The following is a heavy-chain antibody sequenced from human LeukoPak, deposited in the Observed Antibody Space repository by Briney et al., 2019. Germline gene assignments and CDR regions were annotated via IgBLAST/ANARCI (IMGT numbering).Heavy chain of an antibody. J-gene: IGHJ4*02. V-gene: IGHV1-2*02. CDR2: INPNSGGT. D-gene: IGHD1-1*01. CDR3: AGVFSRTGTTAFDY. Sequence: GASVKVSCKASGNTFSGYYMHWVRQAPGQGLEWMGWINPNSGGTNYAQKFQGRVTMTGDTSISTAYMELSGLRSDDTAVYYCAGVFSRTGTTAFDYWGQGTLVTVSS. CDR1: GNTFSGYY.